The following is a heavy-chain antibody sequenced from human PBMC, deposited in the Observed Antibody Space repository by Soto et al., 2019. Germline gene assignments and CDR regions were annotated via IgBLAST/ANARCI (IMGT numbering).Heavy chain of an antibody. V-gene: IGHV3-21*01. J-gene: IGHJ6*02. CDR2: ISSSSSYI. Sequence: GGSLRLSCAASGFTFSSYSMNWVRQAPGKGLEWVSSISSSSSYIYYADSVKGRFTISRDNAKNSLYLQMNSLRAEDTAVYYCASYATTYYDFWSGYSEYYYYYYGMDVWGQGTTVTVSS. CDR1: GFTFSSYS. D-gene: IGHD3-3*01. CDR3: ASYATTYYDFWSGYSEYYYYYYGMDV.